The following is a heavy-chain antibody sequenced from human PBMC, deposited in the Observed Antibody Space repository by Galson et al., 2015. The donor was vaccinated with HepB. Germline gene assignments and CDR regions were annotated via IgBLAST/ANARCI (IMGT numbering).Heavy chain of an antibody. CDR1: GFTFDDYA. CDR3: AKKGSIVRGGAFDI. D-gene: IGHD2/OR15-2a*01. J-gene: IGHJ3*02. Sequence: SLRLSCAASGFTFDDYAMHWVRQAPGKGLEWVSGISWNSGSIGYADSVKGRFTISRDNAKNSLYLQMNSLRAEDTALYYCAKKGSIVRGGAFDIWGQGTMVTVSS. CDR2: ISWNSGSI. V-gene: IGHV3-9*01.